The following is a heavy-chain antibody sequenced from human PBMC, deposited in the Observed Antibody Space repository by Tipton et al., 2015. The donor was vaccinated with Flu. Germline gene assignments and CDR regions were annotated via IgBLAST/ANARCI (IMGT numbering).Heavy chain of an antibody. V-gene: IGHV4-38-2*02. CDR2: ISHSGRT. Sequence: TLSLTCTVSDYSISSGYYWGWIRQPPGKGLEWIGCISHSGRTYYKPSLKSRVTVSLDTSNNQFSLNLRFVTAADTAMYYCARSTYYYGSGTSDFWGQGALVTVTS. CDR1: DYSISSGYY. CDR3: ARSTYYYGSGTSDF. J-gene: IGHJ4*02. D-gene: IGHD3-10*01.